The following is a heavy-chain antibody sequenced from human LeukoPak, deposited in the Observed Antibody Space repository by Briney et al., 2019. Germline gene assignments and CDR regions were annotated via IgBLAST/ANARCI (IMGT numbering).Heavy chain of an antibody. CDR2: IIPIFGTA. D-gene: IGHD3-22*01. CDR3: ARKVPNDSSGYYYRGQFDP. Sequence: SVKVSCKASGGTFSSYAISWVRQAPGQGLEWMGGIIPIFGTANYAQKFQGRVTITADKSTSTAYMELSSLRSEDTAVYYCARKVPNDSSGYYYRGQFDPWGRGTLVTVSS. V-gene: IGHV1-69*06. CDR1: GGTFSSYA. J-gene: IGHJ5*02.